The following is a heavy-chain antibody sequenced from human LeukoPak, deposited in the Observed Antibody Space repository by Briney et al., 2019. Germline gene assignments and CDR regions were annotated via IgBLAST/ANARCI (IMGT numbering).Heavy chain of an antibody. J-gene: IGHJ4*02. Sequence: GGSLRLSCAASGFTFSSYAMTWVRQAPGKGLEWVSAISGSGDSTYFADSVKGRFTVSRDNSKNTLYLQMNSLRAEDTAVYYCAKDRSIVLMVYANLDYWGQGTLVTVSS. CDR2: ISGSGDST. D-gene: IGHD2-8*01. V-gene: IGHV3-23*01. CDR1: GFTFSSYA. CDR3: AKDRSIVLMVYANLDY.